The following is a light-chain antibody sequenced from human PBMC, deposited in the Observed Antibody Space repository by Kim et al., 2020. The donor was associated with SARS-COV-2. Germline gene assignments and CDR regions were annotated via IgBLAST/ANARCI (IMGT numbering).Light chain of an antibody. CDR3: QHYIRFPYT. V-gene: IGKV1-5*03. J-gene: IGKJ2*01. CDR1: QTISTW. CDR2: LAS. Sequence: SASVGDRVTITCRARQTISTWLAWYQQKPGKAPKPLLYLASTLESGVPSRFSGSGSGTEFTLTIDSLQPDNFATYYCQHYIRFPYTFGQGTKLEI.